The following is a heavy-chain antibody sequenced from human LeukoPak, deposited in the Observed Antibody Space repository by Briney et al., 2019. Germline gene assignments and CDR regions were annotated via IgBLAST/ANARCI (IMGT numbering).Heavy chain of an antibody. D-gene: IGHD3-9*01. Sequence: GRSLRLSCAASGFTFSSYGMHWVRQAPGKGLEWVAVMWYDGSNKYYADSVKGRFTISRDNSKNTLYLQMNSLRAEDTAVYYCASGYDILTGLQADYWGQGTLVTVSS. J-gene: IGHJ4*02. CDR1: GFTFSSYG. CDR2: MWYDGSNK. V-gene: IGHV3-33*01. CDR3: ASGYDILTGLQADY.